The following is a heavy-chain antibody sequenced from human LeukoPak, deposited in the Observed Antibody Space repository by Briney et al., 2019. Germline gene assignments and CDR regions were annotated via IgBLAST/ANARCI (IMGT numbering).Heavy chain of an antibody. CDR3: ARDGASSSWPYYFDY. D-gene: IGHD6-13*01. Sequence: PSETLSLTCTVSGGSISSYYWSWIRQPAGKGLEWIGRIYTSGSTNYNPSLKSRVTMSVDTSKNQFSLKLSSVTAADTAVYYCARDGASSSWPYYFDYWGQGTLVTDS. J-gene: IGHJ4*02. V-gene: IGHV4-4*07. CDR1: GGSISSYY. CDR2: IYTSGST.